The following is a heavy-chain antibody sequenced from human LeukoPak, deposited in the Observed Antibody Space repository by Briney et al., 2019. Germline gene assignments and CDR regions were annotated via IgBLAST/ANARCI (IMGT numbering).Heavy chain of an antibody. CDR2: IIPIFGTA. D-gene: IGHD3-10*01. V-gene: IGHV1-69*06. J-gene: IGHJ6*04. CDR1: GYTFTSYD. Sequence: SVKVSCKASGYTFTSYDINWVRQATGQGLEWMGGIIPIFGTANYAQKFQGRVTIAADKSTSTAYMELSSLRSEDTAVYYCAREKREYYYGSGSFPTLGMDVWGKGTTVTVSS. CDR3: AREKREYYYGSGSFPTLGMDV.